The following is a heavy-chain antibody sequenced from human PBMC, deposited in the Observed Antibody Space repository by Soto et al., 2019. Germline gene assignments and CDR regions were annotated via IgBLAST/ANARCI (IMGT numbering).Heavy chain of an antibody. Sequence: ASVKVSCKASGGTFSSYAISWVRQAPGQGLEWMGGIIPIFGTANYAQKFQGRVTITSDESTSTAYMELSSLRSEDTAVYYCARGGFNYDSSGYYYNYWGQGTLVTVS. J-gene: IGHJ4*02. CDR3: ARGGFNYDSSGYYYNY. CDR2: IIPIFGTA. V-gene: IGHV1-69*13. CDR1: GGTFSSYA. D-gene: IGHD3-22*01.